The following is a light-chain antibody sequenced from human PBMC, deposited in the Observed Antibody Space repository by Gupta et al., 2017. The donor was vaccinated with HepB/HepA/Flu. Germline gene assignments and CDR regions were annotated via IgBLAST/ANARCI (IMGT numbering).Light chain of an antibody. CDR2: GAS. Sequence: EVVLAQSPGTLSLSPGERATLSCRASQSVNSNFLSWYQQKPGQAPRLLIYGASSRATGIPDRLSGSGSGTDFSLTISSLEPADYAIYYCQQYGSMPVTFGGGTKVEIK. CDR3: QQYGSMPVT. J-gene: IGKJ4*01. CDR1: QSVNSNF. V-gene: IGKV3-20*01.